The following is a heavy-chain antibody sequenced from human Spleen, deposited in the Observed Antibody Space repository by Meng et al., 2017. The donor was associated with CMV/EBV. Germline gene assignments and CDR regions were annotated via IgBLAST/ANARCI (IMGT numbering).Heavy chain of an antibody. J-gene: IGHJ6*02. CDR3: ARAPYSSSTFYYYGMDV. D-gene: IGHD6-6*01. V-gene: IGHV3-66*02. CDR2: IDNDSRT. Sequence: GGSLRLSCVAYEFTVSANYMNWVRQAPGKGLEWVSVIDNDSRTYYADSVKGRFTISSDSSKNMLFLQMNSLRAEDTAVYYCARAPYSSSTFYYYGMDVWGQGTTVTVSS. CDR1: EFTVSANY.